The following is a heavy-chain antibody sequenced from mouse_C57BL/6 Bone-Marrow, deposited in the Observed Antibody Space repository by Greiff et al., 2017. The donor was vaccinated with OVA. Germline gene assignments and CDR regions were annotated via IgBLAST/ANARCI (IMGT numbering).Heavy chain of an antibody. CDR1: GYTFTSYW. CDR2: IDPANGNT. Sequence: VQLQQPGAELVKPGASVKVSCKASGYTFTSYWMHWVKQRPEQGLEWIGRIDPANGNTKYAPKFQGKATITADTSSNTAYLQLSSLTSEDTAIYYCALYGTLDYWGQGTTLTVSS. V-gene: IGHV14-3*01. J-gene: IGHJ2*01. D-gene: IGHD1-1*01. CDR3: ALYGTLDY.